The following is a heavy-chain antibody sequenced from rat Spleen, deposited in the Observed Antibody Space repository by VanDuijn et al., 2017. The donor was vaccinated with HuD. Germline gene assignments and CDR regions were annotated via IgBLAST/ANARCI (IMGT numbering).Heavy chain of an antibody. J-gene: IGHJ3*01. Sequence: EVQLVESDGGLVQPGRSLKLSCAASGFTFSDYYMAWVRQAPTKGLEWVATISSDGGRNFYRDSVKGRFTISRDNAKSSLYLQMDSLRSGDTATYYCASLTTIAAPFAYWGQGTLVTVSS. V-gene: IGHV5-29*01. CDR1: GFTFSDYY. CDR3: ASLTTIAAPFAY. D-gene: IGHD1-2*01. CDR2: ISSDGGRN.